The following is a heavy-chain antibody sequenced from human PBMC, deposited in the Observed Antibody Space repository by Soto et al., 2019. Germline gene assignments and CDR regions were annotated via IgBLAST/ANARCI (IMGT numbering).Heavy chain of an antibody. J-gene: IGHJ5*02. D-gene: IGHD6-13*01. CDR3: AREHGDASPSVYDSSWSLTHETNWFDP. Sequence: SETLSLTCTVSGGSISSGGYYWSWIRQHPGKGLEWIGYIYYSGSTYYNPSLKSRVTISVDTSKNQFSLKLSSVTAADTAVYYCAREHGDASPSVYDSSWSLTHETNWFDPWGQGTLVTVSS. CDR1: GGSISSGGYY. CDR2: IYYSGST. V-gene: IGHV4-31*03.